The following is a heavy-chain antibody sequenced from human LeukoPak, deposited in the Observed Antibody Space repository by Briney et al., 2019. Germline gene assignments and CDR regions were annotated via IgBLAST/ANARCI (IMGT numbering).Heavy chain of an antibody. CDR3: ARIGSGYYYSSPDGMDV. V-gene: IGHV3-53*01. CDR2: IYPGGNT. CDR1: GFAVSSNY. J-gene: IGHJ6*02. D-gene: IGHD3-22*01. Sequence: PGGSLRLSCAASGFAVSSNYMNWVRQAPGKGLEWISVIYPGGNTDYADSVKGRITISRDNSKNTLYLQMNSLRAEDTAVYYCARIGSGYYYSSPDGMDVWGQGTTVTVSS.